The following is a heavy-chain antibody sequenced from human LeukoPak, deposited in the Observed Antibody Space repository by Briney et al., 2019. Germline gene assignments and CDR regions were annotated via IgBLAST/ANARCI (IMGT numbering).Heavy chain of an antibody. V-gene: IGHV1-69*04. J-gene: IGHJ4*02. D-gene: IGHD3-10*01. CDR1: GGTFSSYA. CDR3: ARDGGTYYYGSGSYTTLDY. CDR2: IIPILGIA. Sequence: SVKVSCKASGGTFSSYAVSWVRQAPGQGLEWMGRIIPILGIANYAQKFQGRVTITADKSTSTAYMELSSLRSEDTAVYYCARDGGTYYYGSGSYTTLDYWGQGTLVTVSS.